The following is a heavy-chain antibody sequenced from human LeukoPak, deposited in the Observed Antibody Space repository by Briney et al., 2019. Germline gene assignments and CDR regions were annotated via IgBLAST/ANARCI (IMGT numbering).Heavy chain of an antibody. CDR3: ARWQGDY. Sequence: PGGSLRLSCAASGFTVSSNYMNWVRQAPGKGLEWISYISSRSDIIYYADSVKGRFTISRDNAKNSLYLQLNSVRDEDTAVNYCARWQGDYWGQGTLVTVSS. CDR1: GFTVSSNY. CDR2: ISSRSDII. V-gene: IGHV3-48*02. J-gene: IGHJ4*02.